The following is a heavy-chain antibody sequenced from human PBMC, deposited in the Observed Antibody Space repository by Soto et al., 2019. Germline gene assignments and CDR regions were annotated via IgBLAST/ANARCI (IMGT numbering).Heavy chain of an antibody. D-gene: IGHD4-17*01. Sequence: PVGSLRLSCAASGFTFSNAWMSWVRQAPGKGLEWVGRIKSKTDGGTTDYAAPVKGRFTISRDDSKKTLYLQMNSLKTEDTAVYYCTTDPTTVTPTGYWGQGTLVTVSS. CDR3: TTDPTTVTPTGY. V-gene: IGHV3-15*01. CDR2: IKSKTDGGTT. CDR1: GFTFSNAW. J-gene: IGHJ4*02.